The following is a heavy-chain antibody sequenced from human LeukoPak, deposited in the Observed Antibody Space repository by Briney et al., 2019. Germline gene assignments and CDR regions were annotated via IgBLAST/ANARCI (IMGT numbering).Heavy chain of an antibody. J-gene: IGHJ5*02. CDR1: GGSFSGYY. CDR2: INHSGST. Sequence: PSETLSLTCAVYGGSFSGYYWSWIRQPPGKGLEWIGEINHSGSTNYNPSLKSRVTISVDTSKNQFSRKLSYVAAADTAVYYWARGISYYYDSSGPGGGYWFDPWGQGTLVTVSS. D-gene: IGHD3-22*01. CDR3: ARGISYYYDSSGPGGGYWFDP. V-gene: IGHV4-34*01.